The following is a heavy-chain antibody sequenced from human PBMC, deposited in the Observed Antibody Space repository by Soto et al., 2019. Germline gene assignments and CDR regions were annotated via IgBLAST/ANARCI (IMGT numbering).Heavy chain of an antibody. J-gene: IGHJ4*02. V-gene: IGHV3-23*01. CDR3: ARSPYSSGQIDY. CDR2: ISGSGGST. CDR1: GFTFSSYA. Sequence: GGSLRLSCAASGFTFSSYAMSWVRQAPGKGQEWVSAISGSGGSTYYADSVKGRFTISRDNSKNTLYLQMNSLRAEDTAVYYCARSPYSSGQIDYWGQGTLVTVSS. D-gene: IGHD6-19*01.